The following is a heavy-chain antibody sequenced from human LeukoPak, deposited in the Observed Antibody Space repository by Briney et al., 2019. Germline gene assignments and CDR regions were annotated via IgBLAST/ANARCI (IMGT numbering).Heavy chain of an antibody. J-gene: IGHJ4*02. Sequence: GGSLRLSCGASGFTFSSYWMSWVRQAPGKGLEWVANIKQDGSEKYYVDSVKGRFTISRDNAKNSLYLQMNSLRAEDTAVYYCARDAYYYDSSGYAGDYWGQGTLVTVSS. CDR3: ARDAYYYDSSGYAGDY. CDR2: IKQDGSEK. CDR1: GFTFSSYW. D-gene: IGHD3-22*01. V-gene: IGHV3-7*01.